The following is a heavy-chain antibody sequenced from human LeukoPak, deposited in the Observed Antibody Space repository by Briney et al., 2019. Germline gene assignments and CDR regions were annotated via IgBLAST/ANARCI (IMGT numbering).Heavy chain of an antibody. CDR3: ARGDSSSWTPGQWLVNYDY. D-gene: IGHD6-13*01. Sequence: ASVRVSCKASGYTFTSYYMHWVRQAPGQGLEWMGIINPSGGSTSYAQKFQGRVTMTRDTSTSTVYMELSSLRSEDTAVYYCARGDSSSWTPGQWLVNYDYWGQGTLVTVSS. J-gene: IGHJ4*02. CDR2: INPSGGST. CDR1: GYTFTSYY. V-gene: IGHV1-46*01.